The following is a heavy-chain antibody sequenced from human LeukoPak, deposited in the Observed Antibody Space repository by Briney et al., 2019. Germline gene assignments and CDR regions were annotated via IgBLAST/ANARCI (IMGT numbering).Heavy chain of an antibody. Sequence: SETLSLTCAVYGASYKAYYWSWIRQPPGKGLEWIGDIDHRGTATYNPSLKSRLTISADASKNQFSLKLNSVTDADTAVYYCAVGITILGVAAPFDSWGQGNLVIVSS. V-gene: IGHV4-34*01. CDR2: IDHRGTA. J-gene: IGHJ4*02. CDR1: GASYKAYY. CDR3: AVGITILGVAAPFDS. D-gene: IGHD3-3*01.